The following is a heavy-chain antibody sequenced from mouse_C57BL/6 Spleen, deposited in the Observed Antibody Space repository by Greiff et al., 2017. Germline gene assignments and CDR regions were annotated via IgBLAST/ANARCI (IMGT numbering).Heavy chain of an antibody. CDR3: ARERIYYGSSWGFAY. D-gene: IGHD1-1*01. CDR2: ISYDGSN. J-gene: IGHJ3*01. Sequence: EVQLQQSGPGLVKPSQSLSLTCSVTGYSITSGYYWNWIRQFPGNKLEWMGYISYDGSNNYNPSLKNRISITRDTSKNQFFLKLNSVTTEDTATYYCARERIYYGSSWGFAYWGQGTLVTVSA. V-gene: IGHV3-6*01. CDR1: GYSITSGYY.